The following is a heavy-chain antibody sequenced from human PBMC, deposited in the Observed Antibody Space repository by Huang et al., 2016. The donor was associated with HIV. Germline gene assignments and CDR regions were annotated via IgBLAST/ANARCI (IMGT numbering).Heavy chain of an antibody. CDR3: ARNYDSSGYDAFDI. Sequence: QVQLHQWGAGLLKPSETLSLTCAVYGGSLSGDYWSWIRQPPGKGLEWIGEINHSGSTNYKPSLKSRVSVSVDMSKNQFSLKLSSVIAADTAMYYCARNYDSSGYDAFDIWGQGTMVSVSS. J-gene: IGHJ3*02. CDR1: GGSLSGDY. D-gene: IGHD3-22*01. CDR2: INHSGST. V-gene: IGHV4-34*01.